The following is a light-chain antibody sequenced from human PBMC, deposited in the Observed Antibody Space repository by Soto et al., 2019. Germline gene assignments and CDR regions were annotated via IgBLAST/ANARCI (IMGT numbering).Light chain of an antibody. CDR1: QSVSSH. CDR2: DAS. V-gene: IGKV3-11*01. Sequence: EIVLTQSPATLSLSPGEGATLSCRASQSVSSHLAWYQQRPGQAPRLLIYDASNRATGIPARFSGSGSGTDFTLTIAGLEPEDSAVYYCQQRSNWPRTFGQGTKLEIK. J-gene: IGKJ2*01. CDR3: QQRSNWPRT.